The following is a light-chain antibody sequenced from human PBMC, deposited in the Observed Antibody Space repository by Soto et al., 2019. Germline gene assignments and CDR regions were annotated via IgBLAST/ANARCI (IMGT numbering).Light chain of an antibody. J-gene: IGLJ3*02. CDR1: SSNIGSNY. V-gene: IGLV1-47*02. Sequence: QSVLTQPPSTSGTPGQRVTISCSGSSSNIGSNYVFWYQQLPGTAPKLLIYSHNQRPSGVPDRFSGSTSGTSASLAISGLRSEDEAHYYCAAWDDSLSGVVFGGGTKVTV. CDR3: AAWDDSLSGVV. CDR2: SHN.